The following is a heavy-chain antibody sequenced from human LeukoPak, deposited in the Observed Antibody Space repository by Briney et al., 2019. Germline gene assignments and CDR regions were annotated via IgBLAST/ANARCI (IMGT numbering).Heavy chain of an antibody. CDR2: IYYSGST. CDR3: ARPDYGDANWFDP. Sequence: SETLSLTCTVSGGSISSSSDYWGWIRQPLGKGLEWIGSIYYSGSTYYNPSLKSRVTISVDTSKNQFSLKLSSVTAADTAVYYFARPDYGDANWFDPWGQGTLVTVSS. CDR1: GGSISSSSDY. J-gene: IGHJ5*02. V-gene: IGHV4-39*01. D-gene: IGHD4-17*01.